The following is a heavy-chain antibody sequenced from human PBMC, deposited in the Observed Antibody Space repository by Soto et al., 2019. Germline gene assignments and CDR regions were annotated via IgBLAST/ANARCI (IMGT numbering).Heavy chain of an antibody. CDR3: ARELVVVTAIDYYYYVMDV. D-gene: IGHD2-21*02. Sequence: PSETLSLTCTVSGDSISSNSHYWGWIRQPPGKGLESIANIYYDGNTYYNPSLKSRVTISLDTSKNQFSLKLSSVTAADTAVYYCARELVVVTAIDYYYYVMDVWGQGTTVTVYS. V-gene: IGHV4-39*07. J-gene: IGHJ6*02. CDR1: GDSISSNSHY. CDR2: IYYDGNT.